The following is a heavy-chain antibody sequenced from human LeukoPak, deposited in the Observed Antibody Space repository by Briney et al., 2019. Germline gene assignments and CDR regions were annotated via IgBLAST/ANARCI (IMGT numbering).Heavy chain of an antibody. V-gene: IGHV5-51*01. Sequence: GESLQISFKGFGYLFTNDWIGWVRQMPGRGLEWMGIIFPGYSDTIYSPSFQGLVTISADKSVNTAYLQWSSLKASDTAIYYCARRKRGGFDYWGQGTLVTVSS. J-gene: IGHJ4*02. CDR3: ARRKRGGFDY. D-gene: IGHD3-3*01. CDR2: IFPGYSDT. CDR1: GYLFTNDW.